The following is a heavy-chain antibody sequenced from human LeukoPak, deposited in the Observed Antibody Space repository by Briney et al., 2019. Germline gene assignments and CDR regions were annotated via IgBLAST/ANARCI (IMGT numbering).Heavy chain of an antibody. D-gene: IGHD5-12*01. CDR1: GFCFGSYW. CDR2: IKQDGSEK. V-gene: IGHV3-7*01. J-gene: IGHJ5*02. Sequence: GGSLRLSCAASGFCFGSYWMHWVRQAPGTGLEWVASIKQDGSEKLYGASVRGRFTVSRDNARNSLYLNMKTLRSEDTALYYCARTGEDYSDDGGYGGFVPCGRGTLVIVSS. CDR3: ARTGEDYSDDGGYGGFVP.